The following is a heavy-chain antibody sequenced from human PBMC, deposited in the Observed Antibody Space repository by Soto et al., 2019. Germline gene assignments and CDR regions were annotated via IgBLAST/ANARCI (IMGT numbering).Heavy chain of an antibody. Sequence: QVHLVESGGGVVQPGRSLRLSCAASGFTFSNYGMHWVRQAPGKGLEWVAIIWYDASNKYYADSVKGRFTISRDNSKNTVFLQMNSLRAEDTAVYYCAREMRFLQSDYWGQGTMVTVSS. CDR2: IWYDASNK. D-gene: IGHD3-3*01. J-gene: IGHJ4*02. CDR1: GFTFSNYG. V-gene: IGHV3-33*01. CDR3: AREMRFLQSDY.